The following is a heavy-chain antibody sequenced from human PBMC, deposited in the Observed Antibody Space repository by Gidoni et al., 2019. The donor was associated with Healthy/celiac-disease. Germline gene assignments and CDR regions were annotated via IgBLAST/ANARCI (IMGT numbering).Heavy chain of an antibody. D-gene: IGHD6-19*01. CDR1: GGSIRSYY. Sequence: QVQLQESGPGLVKPSETLSLTCTVSGGSIRSYYWSWIRQPPGKGLEWIGYIYYSGSTNYNPSLKSRVTISVDTSKNQCSLKLSSVTAADTAVYYCARPVAVAGMFGWFDPWGQGTLVTVSS. J-gene: IGHJ5*02. CDR2: IYYSGST. CDR3: ARPVAVAGMFGWFDP. V-gene: IGHV4-59*01.